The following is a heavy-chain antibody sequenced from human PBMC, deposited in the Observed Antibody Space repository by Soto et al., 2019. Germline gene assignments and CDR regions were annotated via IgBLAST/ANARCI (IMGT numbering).Heavy chain of an antibody. V-gene: IGHV4-34*01. CDR2: IYYSGST. Sequence: SGTLSLTCAVYGGAFSGFYWGWVRQPPGKGVEWIGEIYYSGSTNYNPSLKSRVTISVDTSKNQFSLKLSSVTAADTAVYYCARGSLYMVRGVIYYFDYWGQGTLVTVSS. CDR3: ARGSLYMVRGVIYYFDY. CDR1: GGAFSGFY. D-gene: IGHD3-10*01. J-gene: IGHJ4*02.